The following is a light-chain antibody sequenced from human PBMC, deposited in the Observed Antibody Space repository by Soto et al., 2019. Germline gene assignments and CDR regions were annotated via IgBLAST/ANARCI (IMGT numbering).Light chain of an antibody. CDR2: GNI. CDR1: SSNIGAGYD. Sequence: QSALTQPPSVSGAPGQRVTISCTGSSSNIGAGYDVHWYQQLPGTAPKVLIYGNINRPSGVPDRFSGSKSGTSASLAITGLQAEDEADYYCQSYDSSLSGFVVFGGGTKVTVL. CDR3: QSYDSSLSGFVV. V-gene: IGLV1-40*01. J-gene: IGLJ2*01.